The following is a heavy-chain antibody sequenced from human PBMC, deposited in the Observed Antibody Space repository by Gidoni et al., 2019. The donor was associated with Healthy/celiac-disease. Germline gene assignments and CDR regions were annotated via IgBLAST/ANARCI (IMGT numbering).Heavy chain of an antibody. CDR2: INPNSGGT. D-gene: IGHD3-10*01. J-gene: IGHJ5*02. CDR3: ARQEDGWFGIEPTNPPGRWFDP. Sequence: QVQLVQSGAEVKKPGASVKVSCKASGYTFTGYYMHWVRQAPGQGLEWMGWINPNSGGTNYAQKFQGRVTMTRDTSISTAYMELSRLRSDDTAVYYCARQEDGWFGIEPTNPPGRWFDPWGQGTLVTVSS. CDR1: GYTFTGYY. V-gene: IGHV1-2*02.